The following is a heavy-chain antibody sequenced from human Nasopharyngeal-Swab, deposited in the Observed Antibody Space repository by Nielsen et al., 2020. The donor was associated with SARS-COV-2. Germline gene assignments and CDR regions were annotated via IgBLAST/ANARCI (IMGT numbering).Heavy chain of an antibody. D-gene: IGHD4-23*01. V-gene: IGHV3-23*01. CDR2: ISGSGGST. Sequence: GGSLRLSCAASGFTFSSYAMSWARQAPGKGLEWVSAISGSGGSTYYADSLKGRFTISRDNSKNTLYLQMNSLRAEDTAVYCCAKDAHCGGPPGDAFDIWGQGTMVTVSS. J-gene: IGHJ3*02. CDR1: GFTFSSYA. CDR3: AKDAHCGGPPGDAFDI.